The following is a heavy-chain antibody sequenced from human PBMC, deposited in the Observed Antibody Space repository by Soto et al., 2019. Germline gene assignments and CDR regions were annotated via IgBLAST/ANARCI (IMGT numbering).Heavy chain of an antibody. CDR3: ARDPPYYDSSDDY. CDR2: ISSSSSYT. Sequence: PGGSLRLSCAASGFTFSDYYMSWIRQAPGKGLEWVSYISSSSSYTNYADSVKGRFTISRDNAKNSPYLQMNSLRAEDTAVYYCARDPPYYDSSDDYWGQGTLVTVSS. CDR1: GFTFSDYY. J-gene: IGHJ4*02. D-gene: IGHD3-22*01. V-gene: IGHV3-11*05.